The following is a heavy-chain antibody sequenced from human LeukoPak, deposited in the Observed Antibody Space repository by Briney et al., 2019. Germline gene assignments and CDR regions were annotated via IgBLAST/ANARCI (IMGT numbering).Heavy chain of an antibody. J-gene: IGHJ4*02. V-gene: IGHV3-66*01. CDR3: ARGTAGYHSSYFDY. D-gene: IGHD3-16*02. CDR2: IYNGGAT. Sequence: GGSLRLSCAASGFTFSSYSMNWVRQAPGKGLECVSVIYNGGATYYADSVKGRFTISRDNAENTLYLQMNSLRAEDTAVYYCARGTAGYHSSYFDYWGQGTLVTVSS. CDR1: GFTFSSYS.